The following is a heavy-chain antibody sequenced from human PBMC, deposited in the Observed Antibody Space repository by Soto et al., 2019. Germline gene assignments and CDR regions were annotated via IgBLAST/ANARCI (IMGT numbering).Heavy chain of an antibody. CDR2: IIPIFGTP. V-gene: IGHV1-69*06. CDR3: ARDPDYGGNSGLGLVDY. D-gene: IGHD4-17*01. CDR1: GGTFSNYA. Sequence: QVQLVQSGAEVKRPGSSVKVSCKASGGTFSNYAINWVRQAPGQGLEWMGGIIPIFGTPNYAQKFQGRVTITADRSTSTAYMALSNLRSEDTAVYFCARDPDYGGNSGLGLVDYWGQGTLVTVSS. J-gene: IGHJ4*02.